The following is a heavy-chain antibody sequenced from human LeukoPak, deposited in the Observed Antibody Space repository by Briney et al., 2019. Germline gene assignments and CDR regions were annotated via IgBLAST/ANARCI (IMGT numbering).Heavy chain of an antibody. Sequence: GGSLRLSCAVSGFTFSSYAMSWVRQAPGKGLEWVSYISSSGSTIYYADSVKGRFTISRDNAKNSLYLQMNSLRAEDTAVYYCARDLGPDYYDSSGFSGGGGQGTLVTVSS. D-gene: IGHD3-22*01. CDR1: GFTFSSYA. CDR3: ARDLGPDYYDSSGFSGG. V-gene: IGHV3-48*04. J-gene: IGHJ4*02. CDR2: ISSSGSTI.